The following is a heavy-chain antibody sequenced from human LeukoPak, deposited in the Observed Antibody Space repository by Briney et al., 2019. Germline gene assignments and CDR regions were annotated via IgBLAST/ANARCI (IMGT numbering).Heavy chain of an antibody. Sequence: GGSLRLSCAASGFTFSSYAMSWVRQAPGKGLEWVSAISGSGGSTYYADSVKGRFTISRHKSKNPLYPQMNSLRAEDTAVYYCAKLTGPYYYYYGMDVWGQGTTVTVSS. CDR1: GFTFSSYA. CDR3: AKLTGPYYYYYGMDV. CDR2: ISGSGGST. D-gene: IGHD1-20*01. V-gene: IGHV3-23*01. J-gene: IGHJ6*02.